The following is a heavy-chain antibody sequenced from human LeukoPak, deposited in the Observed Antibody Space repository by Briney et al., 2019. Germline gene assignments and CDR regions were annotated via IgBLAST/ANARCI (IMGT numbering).Heavy chain of an antibody. V-gene: IGHV3-23*01. D-gene: IGHD6-19*01. CDR3: AKPLRGWYDFDY. CDR2: INSGGGGT. Sequence: GGSPRLSCAASGFTFSTYAMSWVRQAPGKGLEWVSAINSGGGGTHYADSVKGRFTISRDNSKNTVYLQMNSLRAEDTAVYYCAKPLRGWYDFDYWGQGTLVTVSS. CDR1: GFTFSTYA. J-gene: IGHJ4*02.